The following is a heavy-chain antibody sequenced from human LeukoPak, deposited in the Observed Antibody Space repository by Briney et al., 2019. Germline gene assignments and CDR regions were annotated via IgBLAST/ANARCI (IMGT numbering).Heavy chain of an antibody. CDR3: VKGTTTRDYYYMDV. J-gene: IGHJ6*03. D-gene: IGHD1-14*01. Sequence: GGSLRLSCAASGFTFDDYAMHWVRQAPGKGLDWVSLVTWDGGSTYYADTVKGRFTISRDNTKNSLYLQMNSLRPEDTGLYYCVKGTTTRDYYYMDVWGTGTTVIVSS. V-gene: IGHV3-43D*04. CDR2: VTWDGGST. CDR1: GFTFDDYA.